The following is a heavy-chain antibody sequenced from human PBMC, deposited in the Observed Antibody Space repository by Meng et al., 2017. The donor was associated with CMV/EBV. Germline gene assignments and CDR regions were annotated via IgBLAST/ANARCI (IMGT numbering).Heavy chain of an antibody. V-gene: IGHV3-30-3*01. Sequence: GGSLRLSCAASGFTFSSYAMHWVRQAPGKGLEWVAVISYDGSNKYYADSVKGRFTISGDNSKDTLYLQMNSLRAEDTAVYYCARGSHEVAAAGTDDYWGQGTLVTVSS. J-gene: IGHJ4*02. CDR1: GFTFSSYA. D-gene: IGHD6-13*01. CDR2: ISYDGSNK. CDR3: ARGSHEVAAAGTDDY.